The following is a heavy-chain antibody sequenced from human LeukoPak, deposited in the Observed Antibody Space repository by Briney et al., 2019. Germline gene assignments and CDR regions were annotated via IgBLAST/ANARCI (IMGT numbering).Heavy chain of an antibody. CDR1: GYSFTSYW. J-gene: IGHJ4*02. Sequence: GESLKISCKGSGYSFTSYWIGWVRQMPGKGLEWMGIIYPGDSDTRYSLSFQGQVTISADKSISTAYLQWSSLKASDTAMYYCATWIGYSSGWYDLDYWGQGTLVTVSS. CDR3: ATWIGYSSGWYDLDY. CDR2: IYPGDSDT. D-gene: IGHD6-19*01. V-gene: IGHV5-51*01.